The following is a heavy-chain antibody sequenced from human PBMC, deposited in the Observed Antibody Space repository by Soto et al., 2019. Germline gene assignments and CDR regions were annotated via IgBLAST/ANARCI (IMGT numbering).Heavy chain of an antibody. CDR1: GESFSDYY. Sequence: SETLSLTCAVYGESFSDYYWTWIRQPPGKGLEWIGEINLSGNTKYNPSLKSRVTISVDTSKTQFSLNLSSVTAADTAVYYCARLYYDYVWGSFDFWAQGTLVTVSS. CDR3: ARLYYDYVWGSFDF. CDR2: INLSGNT. V-gene: IGHV4-34*01. J-gene: IGHJ5*01. D-gene: IGHD3-16*01.